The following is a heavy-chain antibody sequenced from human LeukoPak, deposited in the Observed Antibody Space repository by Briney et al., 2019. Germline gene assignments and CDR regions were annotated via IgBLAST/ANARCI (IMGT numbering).Heavy chain of an antibody. V-gene: IGHV3-23*01. CDR2: ISNNGGYT. CDR3: AKQLGYCSDGSCYFPY. CDR1: GFTFSSSA. Sequence: GGSLRLSCAASGFTFSSSAMSWVRQAPGKGLKWVSTISNNGGYTYYADSVQGRFTISRDNSKSTLCLQMNSLRAEDTAVYYCAKQLGYCSDGSCYFPYWGQGTLVTVSS. D-gene: IGHD2-15*01. J-gene: IGHJ4*02.